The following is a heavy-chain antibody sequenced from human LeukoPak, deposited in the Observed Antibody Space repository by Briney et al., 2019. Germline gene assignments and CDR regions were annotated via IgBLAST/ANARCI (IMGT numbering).Heavy chain of an antibody. CDR1: GGSISSYY. CDR2: IYYSGST. Sequence: SETLSLTCTVSGGSISSYYWSWIRQPPGKGLEWIGYIYYSGSTNYNPSLKSRVTISVDTSKNQFSLKLSSVTAADTAVYYCASPSGSLDASDIWGQGTMVTVSS. D-gene: IGHD3-10*01. J-gene: IGHJ3*02. CDR3: ASPSGSLDASDI. V-gene: IGHV4-59*01.